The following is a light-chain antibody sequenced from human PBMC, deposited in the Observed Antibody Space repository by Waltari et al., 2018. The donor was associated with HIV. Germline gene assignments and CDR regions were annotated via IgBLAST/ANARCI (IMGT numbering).Light chain of an antibody. CDR3: QQFYSSPYS. CDR2: DAS. CDR1: QGISTA. V-gene: IGKV1-13*02. Sequence: AIQLTQSPSSLSASVGVRVPIRCRASQGISTALAWYQQQPGKAPALLIYDASHLESGVPSRFSGSGSGTDCTLTISSLQPEDFATYYCQQFYSSPYSFGQGTKLEIK. J-gene: IGKJ2*03.